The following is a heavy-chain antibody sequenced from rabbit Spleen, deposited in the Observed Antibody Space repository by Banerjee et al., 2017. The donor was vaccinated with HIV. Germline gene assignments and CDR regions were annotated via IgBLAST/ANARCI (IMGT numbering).Heavy chain of an antibody. J-gene: IGHJ4*01. V-gene: IGHV1S40*01. CDR1: GFSFSDRDV. D-gene: IGHD2-1*01. CDR3: ARSMNSGNGALNL. CDR2: IYNGDGST. Sequence: QSLEESGGGLVKPGASLTLTCKASGFSFSDRDVMCWVRQAPGKGPEWIACIYNGDGSTYYATWVNGRFTISKTSSTTVTLQMTSLTAADTATYFCARSMNSGNGALNLWGPGTLVTVS.